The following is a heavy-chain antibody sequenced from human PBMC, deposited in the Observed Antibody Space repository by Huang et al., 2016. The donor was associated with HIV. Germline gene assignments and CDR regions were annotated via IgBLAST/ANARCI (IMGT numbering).Heavy chain of an antibody. Sequence: QVQLVQSGAEVKKPGASVTISCKASGFSILSYYIHWVRQAPGQGLEWMGIVNPSGGGADYAQKFKGRVTMTRDTSTRTLYMELISLRSEDTSVYYCAREGITPSGTEVSGFDFWGQGTPVSVSS. CDR3: AREGITPSGTEVSGFDF. CDR2: VNPSGGGA. D-gene: IGHD6-13*01. V-gene: IGHV1-46*03. CDR1: GFSILSYY. J-gene: IGHJ5*01.